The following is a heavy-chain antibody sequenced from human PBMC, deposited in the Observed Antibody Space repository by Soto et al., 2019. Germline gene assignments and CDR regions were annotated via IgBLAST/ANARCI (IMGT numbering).Heavy chain of an antibody. D-gene: IGHD6-13*01. Sequence: QVQLVESGGGVVQPGRSLRLSCAASGFTFSSYGMHWVRQAPGKGLEWVAVIWYDGSNKYYADSVKGRFTISRDNSKNTLYLQMNSLRAEDTAVYYCARDAGHGSSWYRWGQGTLVTVSS. CDR3: ARDAGHGSSWYR. V-gene: IGHV3-33*01. CDR2: IWYDGSNK. CDR1: GFTFSSYG. J-gene: IGHJ4*02.